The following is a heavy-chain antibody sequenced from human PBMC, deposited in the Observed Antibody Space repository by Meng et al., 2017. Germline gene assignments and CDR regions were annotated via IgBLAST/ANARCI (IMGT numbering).Heavy chain of an antibody. D-gene: IGHD5-24*01. CDR1: GFTVSSNY. J-gene: IGHJ5*02. CDR2: IYSGGST. CDR3: ARDRDGYNWFDP. V-gene: IGHV3-66*02. Sequence: EGQLVESGGGLVQPGGSLRPSCAASGFTVSSNYMSWVRQAPGKGLEWVSVIYSGGSTYYADSVKGRFTISRDNSKNTLYLQMNSLRAEDTAVYYCARDRDGYNWFDPWGQGTLVTVSS.